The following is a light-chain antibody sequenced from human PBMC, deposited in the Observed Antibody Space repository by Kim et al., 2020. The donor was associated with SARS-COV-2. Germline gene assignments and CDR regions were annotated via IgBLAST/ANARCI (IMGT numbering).Light chain of an antibody. Sequence: GKTVTISCTRSSGSIDENYVQWYQQRPGGVPTTVIYEDDQRPSGVSDRFSGSIDNSSNSASLTISGLRTEDEADYYCQSYNRDNVLFGGRTKLTVL. CDR2: EDD. J-gene: IGLJ2*01. V-gene: IGLV6-57*03. CDR3: QSYNRDNVL. CDR1: SGSIDENY.